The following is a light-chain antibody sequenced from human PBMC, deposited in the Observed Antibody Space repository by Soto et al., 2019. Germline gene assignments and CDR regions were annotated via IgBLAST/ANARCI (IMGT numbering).Light chain of an antibody. Sequence: SYELTQPPSVSVAPGQTASITCGGSDIRRKSVHWYQQKPGQAPVLVVYDDSDRPSGIPVRFSGSTSGNTATLTIRGVEPGDEADYYCHVWESSSDHNYVFGPGTKLTVL. CDR3: HVWESSSDHNYV. CDR1: DIRRKS. J-gene: IGLJ1*01. V-gene: IGLV3-21*02. CDR2: DDS.